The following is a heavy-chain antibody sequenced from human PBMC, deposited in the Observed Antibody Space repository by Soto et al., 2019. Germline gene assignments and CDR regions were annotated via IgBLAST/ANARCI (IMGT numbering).Heavy chain of an antibody. J-gene: IGHJ4*02. D-gene: IGHD3-9*01. CDR3: ARGDVPDYDILTGYYSY. CDR2: ISAYNGNT. CDR1: GYTFTSYG. V-gene: IGHV1-18*01. Sequence: ASVKVSCKASGYTFTSYGISWVRQAPGQGLEWMGWISAYNGNTNYAQKLQGRVTMTTDTSTSTAYMELRSLRSDDTAVYYCARGDVPDYDILTGYYSYGGQGTLVTVSS.